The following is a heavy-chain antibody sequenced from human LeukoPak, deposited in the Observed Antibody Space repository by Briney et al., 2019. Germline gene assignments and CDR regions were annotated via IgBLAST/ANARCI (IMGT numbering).Heavy chain of an antibody. CDR3: ARGGSYLSAFDI. CDR2: IYSGGST. D-gene: IGHD1-26*01. Sequence: GGSLRLSCAASGFTFSTYSMNWVRQAPGKGLEWVSIIYSGGSTFYADSAKGRFTTSRDNSKNTLYLQMNSLRAEDTAVYYCARGGSYLSAFDIWGQGTMVTVSS. J-gene: IGHJ3*02. V-gene: IGHV3-53*01. CDR1: GFTFSTYS.